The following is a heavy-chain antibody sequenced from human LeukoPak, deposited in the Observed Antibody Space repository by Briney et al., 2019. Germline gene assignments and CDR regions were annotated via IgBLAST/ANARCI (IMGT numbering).Heavy chain of an antibody. CDR3: ARCQNQWGLRFYYYYYYMDV. CDR1: GFTFSSYS. D-gene: IGHD5-12*01. V-gene: IGHV3-21*01. J-gene: IGHJ6*03. Sequence: PGGSLRLSCAASGFTFSSYSMNWVRQAPGKGLEWVSSISSSSSYIYYADSVKGRFTISRDNAKNSLYLQMNSLRAEDTAVYYCARCQNQWGLRFYYYYYYMDVWGKGTTVTISS. CDR2: ISSSSSYI.